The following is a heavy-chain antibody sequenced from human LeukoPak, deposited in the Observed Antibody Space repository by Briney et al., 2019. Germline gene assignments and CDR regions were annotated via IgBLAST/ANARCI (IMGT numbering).Heavy chain of an antibody. Sequence: PSETLSLTCAVYGGSLSGYYWSWIRQPPGKGLEWIGEINHSGSTNYNPSLKSRVTISVDTSKNQFSLKLSSVTAADTAVYYCARAGYWNYYGSGSYYSFDYWGQGALVTVSS. CDR2: INHSGST. CDR3: ARAGYWNYYGSGSYYSFDY. D-gene: IGHD3-10*01. CDR1: GGSLSGYY. V-gene: IGHV4-34*01. J-gene: IGHJ4*01.